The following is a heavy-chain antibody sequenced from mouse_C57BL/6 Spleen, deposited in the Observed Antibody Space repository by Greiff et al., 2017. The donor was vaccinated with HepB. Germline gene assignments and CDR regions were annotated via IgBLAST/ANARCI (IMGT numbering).Heavy chain of an antibody. CDR1: GYTFTSYW. V-gene: IGHV1-55*01. CDR3: ARDVVVGAKGGMDY. Sequence: QVQLQQPGAELVKPGASVKMSCKASGYTFTSYWITWVKQRPGQGLEWIGDIYPGSGSTNYNEKFKSKATRTVDTSSSTAYMQLSSLTSEDSAVYYCARDVVVGAKGGMDYWGQGTSVTVSS. CDR2: IYPGSGST. D-gene: IGHD1-1*02. J-gene: IGHJ4*01.